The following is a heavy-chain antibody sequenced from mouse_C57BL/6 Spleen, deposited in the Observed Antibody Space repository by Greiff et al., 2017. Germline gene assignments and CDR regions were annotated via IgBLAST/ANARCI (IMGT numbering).Heavy chain of an antibody. Sequence: DVQLQESGPGLVKPSQSLSLTCSVTGYSITSGYYWNWIRQFPGNKLEWMGYISYDGSNNYNPSLKNRISITRDTSKNQFFLKLNSVTTEDTATYYCARDGITTVVAKSYWGQGTTLTVSS. CDR2: ISYDGSN. V-gene: IGHV3-6*01. CDR1: GYSITSGYY. D-gene: IGHD1-1*01. CDR3: ARDGITTVVAKSY. J-gene: IGHJ2*01.